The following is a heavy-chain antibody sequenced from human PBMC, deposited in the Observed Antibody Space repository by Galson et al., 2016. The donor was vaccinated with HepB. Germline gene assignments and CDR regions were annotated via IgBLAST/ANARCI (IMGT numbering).Heavy chain of an antibody. J-gene: IGHJ4*02. CDR3: AVVIAGSPHY. D-gene: IGHD2-15*01. CDR2: IYPGDSDT. Sequence: QSGAEVKKPGESLKISCQGSGYNFSNYWIGWVRQMPGKGLEWMGIIYPGDSDTRYSPSFQSQVTIPADKSLTTPYLQWGSLKASATAIYFCAVVIAGSPHYWGQGTLISVSS. CDR1: GYNFSNYW. V-gene: IGHV5-51*01.